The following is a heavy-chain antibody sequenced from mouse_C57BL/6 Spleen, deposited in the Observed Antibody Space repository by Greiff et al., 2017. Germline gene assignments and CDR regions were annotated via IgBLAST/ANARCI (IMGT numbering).Heavy chain of an antibody. CDR3: ARSETTVVATDY. CDR1: GYTFTSYG. V-gene: IGHV1-81*01. D-gene: IGHD1-1*01. CDR2: IYPRSGNT. Sequence: QVQLQQSGAELARPGASVKLSCKASGYTFTSYGISWVKQRTGQGLEWIGEIYPRSGNTYYNEKFKGKATLTADKSSSTAYMELRSLTSEDSAVXFCARSETTVVATDYWGQGTTLTVSS. J-gene: IGHJ2*01.